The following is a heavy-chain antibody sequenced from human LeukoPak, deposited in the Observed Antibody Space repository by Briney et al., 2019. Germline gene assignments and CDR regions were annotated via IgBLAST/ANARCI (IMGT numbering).Heavy chain of an antibody. V-gene: IGHV3-23*01. CDR3: AKPGGPGIAARGAFDL. CDR2: ISGPGGVT. J-gene: IGHJ3*01. CDR1: GFTFSDYA. D-gene: IGHD6-25*01. Sequence: GGSLRLSCAASGFTFSDYALTWVRQTPEKGLEWVSTISGPGGVTYYADSVRGRFTISRDNSENTLYLQMNTLRAEDTAIYYCAKPGGPGIAARGAFDLWGQGTMVTVSS.